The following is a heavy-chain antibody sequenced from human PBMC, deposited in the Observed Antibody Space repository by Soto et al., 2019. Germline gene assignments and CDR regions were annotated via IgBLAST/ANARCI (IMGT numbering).Heavy chain of an antibody. Sequence: GGSLRLSCAASGFTFSSYGMHWVRQAPGKGLEWVAVIWYDGSNKYYADSVKGRFTISRDNSKNTLYLQMNSLRAEDTAVYYCARAFQLLWFGELEYYFDYWGQGTLVTVSS. D-gene: IGHD3-10*01. CDR2: IWYDGSNK. CDR3: ARAFQLLWFGELEYYFDY. CDR1: GFTFSSYG. J-gene: IGHJ4*02. V-gene: IGHV3-33*01.